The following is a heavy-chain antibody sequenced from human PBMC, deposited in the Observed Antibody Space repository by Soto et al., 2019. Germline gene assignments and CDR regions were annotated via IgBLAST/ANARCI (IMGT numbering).Heavy chain of an antibody. D-gene: IGHD6-19*01. CDR1: GFTSSSYG. Sequence: QVQLVESGGGVVQPGRSLRLSCAASGFTSSSYGMHWVRQAPGKGLEWVAVISYDGSNKYYADSVKGRFTISRDNSKNTLYLQMNSLRAEDTAVYYCAEDSSGWFLALDYWGQGTLVTVSS. J-gene: IGHJ4*02. CDR3: AEDSSGWFLALDY. CDR2: ISYDGSNK. V-gene: IGHV3-30*18.